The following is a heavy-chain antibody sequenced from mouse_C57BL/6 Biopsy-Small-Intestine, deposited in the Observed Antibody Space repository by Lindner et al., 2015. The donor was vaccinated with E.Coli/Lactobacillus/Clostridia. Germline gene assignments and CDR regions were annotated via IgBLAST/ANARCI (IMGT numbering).Heavy chain of an antibody. Sequence: SVKVSCKASGYTFDSYGINWVRQAPGQGLEWMGWISPFNGNKQYAQKFQDRVTMTTDTSTSTVYLELRSLRSDDTAMYYCARKRGYTYVFDHWGQGTLVTVS. CDR2: ISPFNGNK. D-gene: IGHD6-5*01. CDR1: GYTFDSYG. CDR3: ARKRGYTYVFDH. J-gene: IGHJ3*01. V-gene: IGHV1-7*01.